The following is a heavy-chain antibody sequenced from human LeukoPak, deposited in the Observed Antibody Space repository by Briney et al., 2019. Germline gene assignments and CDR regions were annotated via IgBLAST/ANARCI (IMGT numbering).Heavy chain of an antibody. V-gene: IGHV3-48*03. J-gene: IGHJ4*02. CDR2: ISSSGSTI. CDR1: GFTFSSYE. CDR3: ARAYGSGSYHY. D-gene: IGHD3-10*01. Sequence: GGSLRLSCAASGFTFSSYEMNWVRQAPGKGLEWASYISSSGSTIYYADSVKGRFTISRDNAKNSLYLQMNSLRAEDTAVYYCARAYGSGSYHYWGQGTLVTVSS.